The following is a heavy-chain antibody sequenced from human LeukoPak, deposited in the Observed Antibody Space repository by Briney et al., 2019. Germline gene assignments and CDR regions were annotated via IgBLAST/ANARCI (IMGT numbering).Heavy chain of an antibody. Sequence: PGGSLRLSCAVSGFTFTNYAMTWVRQAPGKGLEWVSVIGASGADTYYSDSVKGRFTVSRDNSQNTLFLHMSSLRAEDTAIYFCAIRPRDTSGYYLGAFHDWGQGTTVTVSS. CDR2: IGASGADT. V-gene: IGHV3-23*01. D-gene: IGHD3-22*01. J-gene: IGHJ3*01. CDR1: GFTFTNYA. CDR3: AIRPRDTSGYYLGAFHD.